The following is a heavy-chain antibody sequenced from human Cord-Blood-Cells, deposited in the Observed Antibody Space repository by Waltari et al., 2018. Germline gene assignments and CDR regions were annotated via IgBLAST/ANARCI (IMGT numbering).Heavy chain of an antibody. D-gene: IGHD2-8*01. V-gene: IGHV3-30*02. Sequence: QVQLVAAGGGVVQPGGSLRLSCAASGFTFSRYAMHWVRQPPGKGLEWVAFIRYDGSNKYYADSVKGRFTISRDNSKNTLYLQMNSLRAEDTAVYYCAKAMGGGFDYWGQGTLVTVSS. CDR2: IRYDGSNK. CDR3: AKAMGGGFDY. J-gene: IGHJ4*02. CDR1: GFTFSRYA.